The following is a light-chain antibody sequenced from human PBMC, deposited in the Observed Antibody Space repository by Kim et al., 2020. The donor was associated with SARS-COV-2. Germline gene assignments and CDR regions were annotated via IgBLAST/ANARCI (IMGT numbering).Light chain of an antibody. CDR1: QSISSY. Sequence: DIQMTQSPSSLSASVGDRVTITCRASQSISSYLNWYQQKPGKAPKLLIYAASSLQSGVPSRFSGSGSETDFTLTISSLQPEDFATYYCQQSYSMPPWTFGQGTKVDIK. V-gene: IGKV1-39*01. J-gene: IGKJ1*01. CDR3: QQSYSMPPWT. CDR2: AAS.